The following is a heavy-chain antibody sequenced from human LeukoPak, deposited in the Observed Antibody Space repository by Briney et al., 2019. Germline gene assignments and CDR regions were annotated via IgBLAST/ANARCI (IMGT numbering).Heavy chain of an antibody. Sequence: SCKASGGTFSSYAISWVRQAPGKGLEWVSAISGSGGSTYYADSVKGRFTISRDNSKNTLYLQMNSLRAEDTAVYYCAKFGVGPWTVAGFDYWGQGTLVTVSS. CDR1: GGTFSSYA. V-gene: IGHV3-23*01. D-gene: IGHD6-19*01. J-gene: IGHJ4*02. CDR3: AKFGVGPWTVAGFDY. CDR2: ISGSGGST.